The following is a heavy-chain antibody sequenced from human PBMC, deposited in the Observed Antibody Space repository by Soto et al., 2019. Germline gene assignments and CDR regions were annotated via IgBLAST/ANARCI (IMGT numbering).Heavy chain of an antibody. CDR1: GGSFSGYY. CDR2: INHSGST. V-gene: IGHV4-34*01. J-gene: IGHJ4*02. Sequence: PSETLSLTCAVYGGSFSGYYWSWIRQPPGKGLEWIGEINHSGSTNYNPSLKSRVTISVDTSKNQFSLKLSSVTAADTAVYYCARVFCGYSYGPCDYFDYWGQGTLVTVSS. D-gene: IGHD5-18*01. CDR3: ARVFCGYSYGPCDYFDY.